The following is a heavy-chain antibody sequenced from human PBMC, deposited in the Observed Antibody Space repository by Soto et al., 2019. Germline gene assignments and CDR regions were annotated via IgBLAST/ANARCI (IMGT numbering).Heavy chain of an antibody. D-gene: IGHD6-13*01. J-gene: IGHJ5*01. CDR1: GYSISSGYY. Sequence: SETLSLTCAVSGYSISSGYYWGWIRQPPGKGLEWLGTTYYGASSYYNPSLRSRITILLDASTNQLSLKLSSVTAADTAVYFCARVTGSASWYETDSRGKGIRATV. CDR3: ARVTGSASWYETDS. V-gene: IGHV4-38-2*01. CDR2: TYYGASS.